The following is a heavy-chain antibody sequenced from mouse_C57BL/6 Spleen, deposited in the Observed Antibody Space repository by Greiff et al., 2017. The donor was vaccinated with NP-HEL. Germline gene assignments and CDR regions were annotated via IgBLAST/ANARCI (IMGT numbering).Heavy chain of an antibody. CDR1: GYAFSSSW. V-gene: IGHV1-82*01. Sequence: VQLQQSGPELVKPGASVKISCKASGYAFSSSWMNWVKQRPGKGLEWIGRIYPGDGDTNYNGKFKGKATLTADKSSSTAYMQLSSLTSEDSAVYFCAAYWYFDVWGTGTTVTVSS. CDR3: AAYWYFDV. J-gene: IGHJ1*03. CDR2: IYPGDGDT.